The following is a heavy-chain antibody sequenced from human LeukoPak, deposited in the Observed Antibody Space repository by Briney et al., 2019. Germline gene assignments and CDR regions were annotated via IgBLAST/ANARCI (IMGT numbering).Heavy chain of an antibody. CDR2: IRYDGSNK. CDR3: AKDDGISIAVAGTDY. V-gene: IGHV3-30*02. Sequence: GGSLRLSCAASGFTFSIYGMHWVRQAPGKGLEWVAFIRYDGSNKYYADSVKGRFAISRDNSKNTLYLQMNSLRAEDTAVYYCAKDDGISIAVAGTDYWGQGTLVTVSS. D-gene: IGHD6-19*01. CDR1: GFTFSIYG. J-gene: IGHJ4*02.